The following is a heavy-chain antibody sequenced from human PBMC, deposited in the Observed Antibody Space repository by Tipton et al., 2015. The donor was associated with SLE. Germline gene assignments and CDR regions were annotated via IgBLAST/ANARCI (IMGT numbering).Heavy chain of an antibody. CDR2: ISYDGSNK. CDR1: GFTFSSYA. V-gene: IGHV3-30*04. J-gene: IGHJ3*02. D-gene: IGHD4-23*01. Sequence: LRLSCAASGFTFSSYAMHWVRQAPGKGLEWVAVISYDGSNKYYADSVKGRFTISRDNSKNTLYLQMNSLRAEDTAVYYCARGDYGGNSGTFDIWGQGTMVTVSS. CDR3: ARGDYGGNSGTFDI.